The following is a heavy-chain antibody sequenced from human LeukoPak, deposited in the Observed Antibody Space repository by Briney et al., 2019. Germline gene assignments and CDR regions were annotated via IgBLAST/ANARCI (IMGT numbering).Heavy chain of an antibody. CDR2: ISAYNGNT. D-gene: IGHD3-9*01. J-gene: IGHJ4*02. V-gene: IGHV1-18*01. CDR1: GYTFTSYG. CDR3: ARDGKRALLRYFDWLLPRLDY. Sequence: ASVKVSCKASGYTFTSYGISWVRQAPGQGLEGMGWISAYNGNTNYAQKLQGRVTMTTDTSTSTAYMELRSLRSDDTAVYYCARDGKRALLRYFDWLLPRLDYWGQGTLVTVSS.